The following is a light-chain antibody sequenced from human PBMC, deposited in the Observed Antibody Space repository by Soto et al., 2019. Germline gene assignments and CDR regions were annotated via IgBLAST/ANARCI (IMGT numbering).Light chain of an antibody. Sequence: QSALSQPASVAGSPGQSITISCTGTRSDVGSYNYVSWYQQHPGKAPKLMTYEVTNRPSGVSNRFSGSKSGNTASLTISGLQAEDEADYYCNSYTSTSSWVFGGGTKLTVL. CDR2: EVT. V-gene: IGLV2-14*01. CDR3: NSYTSTSSWV. J-gene: IGLJ3*02. CDR1: RSDVGSYNY.